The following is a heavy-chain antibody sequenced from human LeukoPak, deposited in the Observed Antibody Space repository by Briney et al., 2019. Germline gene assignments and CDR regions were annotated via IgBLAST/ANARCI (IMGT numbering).Heavy chain of an antibody. CDR3: ARGRYYDFWSGYYYFDY. J-gene: IGHJ4*02. D-gene: IGHD3-3*01. Sequence: SETLSLTCTVSGGSISSGSYYWSWIRQPAGKGLEWIGRIYTSGSTNYDPSLKSRVTISVDTSKNQFSLKLSSVTAADTAVYYCARGRYYDFWSGYYYFDYWGQGTLVTVSS. CDR2: IYTSGST. CDR1: GGSISSGSYY. V-gene: IGHV4-61*02.